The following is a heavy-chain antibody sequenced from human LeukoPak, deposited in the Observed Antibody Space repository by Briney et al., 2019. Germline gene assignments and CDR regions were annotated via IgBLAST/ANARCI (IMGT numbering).Heavy chain of an antibody. CDR2: INPSGGST. CDR1: GYTFTGYY. V-gene: IGHV1-46*01. CDR3: ARSARYYYDSSGYYGDFDFDY. Sequence: VASVKVSCKASGYTFTGYYMHWVRQAPGQGLEWMGIINPSGGSTSYAQKFQGRVTMTRDTSTSTVYMELSSLRSEDTAVYYCARSARYYYDSSGYYGDFDFDYWGQGTLVTVSS. D-gene: IGHD3-22*01. J-gene: IGHJ4*02.